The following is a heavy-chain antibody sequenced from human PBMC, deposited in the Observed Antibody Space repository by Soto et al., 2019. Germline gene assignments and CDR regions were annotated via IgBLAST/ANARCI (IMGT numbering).Heavy chain of an antibody. V-gene: IGHV3-33*01. CDR2: IWSDGTFK. CDR3: ARGPGGRIVTTPPLHH. Sequence: QVQLVESGGGVVQPGRSLRLSCAASGFAFSSFGMHWVRQAPGGGLEWVAVIWSDGTFKFYADSVKGRFTISRDNSENTLYLQMDSLRVADTAVYFCARGPGGRIVTTPPLHHWGQGTLVTVSS. J-gene: IGHJ5*02. D-gene: IGHD4-17*01. CDR1: GFAFSSFG.